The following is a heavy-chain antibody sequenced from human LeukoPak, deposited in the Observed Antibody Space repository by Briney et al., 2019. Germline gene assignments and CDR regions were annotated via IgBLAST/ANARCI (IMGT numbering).Heavy chain of an antibody. J-gene: IGHJ4*02. V-gene: IGHV3-11*01. D-gene: IGHD7-27*01. CDR3: ARGWGPVPYFDY. CDR2: LSDSGNII. Sequence: GGSLRLSSAASGFTFSDYYMIWIRQAPGKGLEWVSYLSDSGNIISYADSMKGRFIISRDNAQNSLYLQMNGLRAEDTAIYYCARGWGPVPYFDYWGQGTLVTVSS. CDR1: GFTFSDYY.